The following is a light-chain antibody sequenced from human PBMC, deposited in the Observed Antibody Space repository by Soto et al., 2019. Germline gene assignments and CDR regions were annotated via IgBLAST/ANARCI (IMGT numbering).Light chain of an antibody. CDR1: QSVSSDF. J-gene: IGKJ4*01. CDR2: GAS. Sequence: EFVLTQSPGTLSLSPGERATLSCRASQSVSSDFLVWYQQKPGQAPRLLIYGASSRAPGIPDRFSGSGSGTDFTLTISRLEPEDFAVYYCQQYGSPRRLTFSGGTTVEIK. CDR3: QQYGSPRRLT. V-gene: IGKV3-20*01.